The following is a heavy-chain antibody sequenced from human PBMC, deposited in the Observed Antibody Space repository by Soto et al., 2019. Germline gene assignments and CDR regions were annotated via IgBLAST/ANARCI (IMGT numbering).Heavy chain of an antibody. D-gene: IGHD3-3*01. Sequence: GGSLRLSCAASGFTFSSYAMSWVRQAPGKGLEWVSAISGSGGSTYYADSVKGRFTISRDNSKNTLYLQMNSLRAEDTAVYYCAKITIFGVVITPTTDYWGQGTLVTVSS. CDR2: ISGSGGST. J-gene: IGHJ4*02. CDR1: GFTFSSYA. CDR3: AKITIFGVVITPTTDY. V-gene: IGHV3-23*01.